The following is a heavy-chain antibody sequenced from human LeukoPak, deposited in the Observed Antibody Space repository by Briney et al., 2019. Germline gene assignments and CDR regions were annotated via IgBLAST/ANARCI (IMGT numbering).Heavy chain of an antibody. J-gene: IGHJ4*02. CDR2: IKEDGSEK. V-gene: IGHV3-7*02. Sequence: ETLSLTCTVSGGSISSSSYYWGWIRQPPGKGLEWVASIKEDGSEKYYVNSVKGRFTISRDNAKNSLYLQMHSLRAEDTAVYYCVRLSTVIAGGYWGQGTLITVSS. CDR3: VRLSTVIAGGY. CDR1: GGSISSSSYY. D-gene: IGHD2-21*01.